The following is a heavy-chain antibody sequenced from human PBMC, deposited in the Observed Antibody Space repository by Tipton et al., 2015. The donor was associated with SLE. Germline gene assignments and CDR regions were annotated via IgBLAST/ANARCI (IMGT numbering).Heavy chain of an antibody. CDR2: ISHSRTT. CDR1: GGSFNGYS. Sequence: TLSLTCNVSGGSFNGYSWSWVRQSPGKGLEWIGEISHSRTTNYNPSLKSRVSMSLDTSTNQFSLRLSSVTAADTAVYYCARGVAGYFYYCYLDVWGKGTTVTIPS. V-gene: IGHV4-34*01. CDR3: ARGVAGYFYYCYLDV. J-gene: IGHJ6*03.